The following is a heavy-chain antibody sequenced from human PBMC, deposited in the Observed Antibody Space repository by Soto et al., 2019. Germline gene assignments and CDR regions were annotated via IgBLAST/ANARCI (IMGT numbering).Heavy chain of an antibody. CDR1: GGSISSGGYY. CDR2: IYYSGST. Sequence: QVQLQESGPGLVKPSQTLSLTCTVSGGSISSGGYYWSWIRQHPGKGLEWIGYIYYSGSTYYNPSLKSRVTISXXXXXXXXXXXXXXXXXXXXXXXXXXXXXXAAGNFDYWGQGTLVTVSS. J-gene: IGHJ4*02. V-gene: IGHV4-31*03. D-gene: IGHD6-13*01. CDR3: XXXXXXAAGNFDY.